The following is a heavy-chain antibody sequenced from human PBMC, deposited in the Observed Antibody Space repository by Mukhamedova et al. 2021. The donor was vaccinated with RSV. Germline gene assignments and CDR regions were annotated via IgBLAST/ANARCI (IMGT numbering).Heavy chain of an antibody. V-gene: IGHV4-30-4*01. CDR3: ARAAHYYYGSGSPDY. Sequence: IYYSGSTYYDPSLKSRVSISIDTSNNQFSLRLSSVTAADTAVYYCARAAHYYYGSGSPDYWGQGTLATASS. CDR2: IYYSGST. J-gene: IGHJ4*02. D-gene: IGHD3-10*01.